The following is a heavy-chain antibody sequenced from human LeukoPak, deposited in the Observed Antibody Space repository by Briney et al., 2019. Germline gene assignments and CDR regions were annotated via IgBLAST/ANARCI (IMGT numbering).Heavy chain of an antibody. D-gene: IGHD5-18*01. CDR1: GGSISSYY. Sequence: LETLSLTSTVSGGSISSYYWSWIRQPPGKGLEWIGYIYYSGCTNYNPSLKSRVTISVDTSKNQFSLKLSSVTAADTAVYYCARDHSSVGSVPFDYWGQGTLVTVSS. CDR3: ARDHSSVGSVPFDY. CDR2: IYYSGCT. V-gene: IGHV4-59*12. J-gene: IGHJ4*02.